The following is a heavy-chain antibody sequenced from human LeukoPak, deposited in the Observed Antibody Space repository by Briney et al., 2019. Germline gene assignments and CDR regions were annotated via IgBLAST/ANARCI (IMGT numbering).Heavy chain of an antibody. Sequence: SETLSLTCTVSGYSISSGYYWGWIRQPPGKGLEWIGSIYRSGSTYYNPSLKSRVTISVDTSKNQFSLKLSSVTAADTAVYYCAREGGNIVVVPAAQNRNAFDIWGQGTMVTVSS. CDR1: GYSISSGYY. J-gene: IGHJ3*02. V-gene: IGHV4-38-2*02. CDR3: AREGGNIVVVPAAQNRNAFDI. D-gene: IGHD2-2*01. CDR2: IYRSGST.